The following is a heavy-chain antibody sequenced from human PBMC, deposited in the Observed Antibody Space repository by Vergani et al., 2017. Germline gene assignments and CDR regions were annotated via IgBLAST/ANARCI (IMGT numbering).Heavy chain of an antibody. Sequence: QEQLVQSGSELSEPGASVKVSCKASGYPFSSYVMNWVRQAPGQGLEWMGIINPSGGSTSYAQKFQGRVTMTRDTSTSTVYMELSSLRSEDTAVYYCARDSRYCSSTSCYVGRDWFDPWGQGTLVTVSS. CDR3: ARDSRYCSSTSCYVGRDWFDP. CDR2: INPSGGST. CDR1: GYPFSSYV. D-gene: IGHD2-2*01. V-gene: IGHV1-46*01. J-gene: IGHJ5*02.